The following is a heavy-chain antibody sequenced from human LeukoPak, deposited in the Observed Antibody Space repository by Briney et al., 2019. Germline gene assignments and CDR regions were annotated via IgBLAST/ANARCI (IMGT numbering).Heavy chain of an antibody. CDR1: GGSISSYY. CDR2: IYYSGST. J-gene: IGHJ4*02. CDR3: AREGVGGSPDY. D-gene: IGHD1-26*01. Sequence: SSETLSLTCTVSGGSISSYYWSWIRQPPGKGLEWIGYIYYSGSTNYNPSLKSRVTISVDTSKNQSSLKLSSVTAADTAVYYCAREGVGGSPDYWGQGTLVTVSS. V-gene: IGHV4-59*01.